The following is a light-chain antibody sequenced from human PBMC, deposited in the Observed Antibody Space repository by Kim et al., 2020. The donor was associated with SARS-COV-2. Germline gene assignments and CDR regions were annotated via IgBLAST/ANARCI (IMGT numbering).Light chain of an antibody. J-gene: IGKJ1*01. Sequence: DIQMTQSPSLVSASVGDTVTITCRASQGIINWLAWYQQKPEKALKSLIYAASSLQSGVPSRFSGSGSGSDFTLTINSLQPEDVGTYYCQHSDSDLCTFGHGTKVEIK. CDR1: QGIINW. CDR3: QHSDSDLCT. V-gene: IGKV1D-16*01. CDR2: AAS.